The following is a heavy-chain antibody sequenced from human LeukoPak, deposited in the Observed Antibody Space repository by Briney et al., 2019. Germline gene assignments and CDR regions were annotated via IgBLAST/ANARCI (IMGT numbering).Heavy chain of an antibody. D-gene: IGHD4-17*01. CDR1: GFTFSSYA. CDR3: AKDPQNYGDAGLYYYYYGMDV. Sequence: GGSLRLSCAASGFTFSSYAMSWVRQAPGKGLEWVSAISGSGGSTYYADSVKGRFTISRDNSKNTLYLQMNSLRAVDTAVYYCAKDPQNYGDAGLYYYYYGMDVWGQGTTVTVSS. V-gene: IGHV3-23*01. J-gene: IGHJ6*02. CDR2: ISGSGGST.